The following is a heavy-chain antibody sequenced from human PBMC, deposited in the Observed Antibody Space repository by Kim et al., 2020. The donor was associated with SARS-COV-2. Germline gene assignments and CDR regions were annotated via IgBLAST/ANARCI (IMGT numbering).Heavy chain of an antibody. V-gene: IGHV3-23*01. CDR1: GFTFSSFA. J-gene: IGHJ2*01. CDR3: ATKGIPARGQWYFDP. CDR2: LSDSGGDT. Sequence: GGSLRLSCAASGFTFSSFAMTWVRQAPGKGLEWVSILSDSGGDTFYADSVKGRFTISRDNSKNTLYLQMNSLRAEDTAVYYCATKGIPARGQWYFDPGGRGTQLTVSS. D-gene: IGHD6-13*01.